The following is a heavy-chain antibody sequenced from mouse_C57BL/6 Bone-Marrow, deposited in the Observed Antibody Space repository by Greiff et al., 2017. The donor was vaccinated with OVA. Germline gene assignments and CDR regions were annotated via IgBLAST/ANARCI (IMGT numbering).Heavy chain of an antibody. Sequence: QVHVKQPGAELVKPGASVKLSCKASGYTFTSYWMHWVKQRPGRGLEWIGRIDPNSGGTKYNEKFKSKAKLTVDKPSSTAYMQLSSLRSEDSAVYYCAKAQRGGDYFDYWGQGTTLTVSA. V-gene: IGHV1-72*01. CDR2: IDPNSGGT. J-gene: IGHJ2*01. CDR3: AKAQRGGDYFDY. D-gene: IGHD3-2*02. CDR1: GYTFTSYW.